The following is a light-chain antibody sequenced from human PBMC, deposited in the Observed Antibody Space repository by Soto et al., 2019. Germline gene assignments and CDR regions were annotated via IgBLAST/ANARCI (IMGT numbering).Light chain of an antibody. Sequence: QSVLTQSPSASGAPGQRVTISCSGGSSNIGSNTVNWYQQLPETAPKLLIYINDQRPSGVPDRFSGSKSGTSASLAISGLQSEDEADYYCAAWDDSLYGYVFGTGTKVTVL. J-gene: IGLJ1*01. CDR3: AAWDDSLYGYV. CDR2: IND. CDR1: SSNIGSNT. V-gene: IGLV1-44*01.